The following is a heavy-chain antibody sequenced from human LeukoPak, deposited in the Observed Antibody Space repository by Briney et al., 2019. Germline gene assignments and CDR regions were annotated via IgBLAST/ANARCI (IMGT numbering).Heavy chain of an antibody. CDR1: GGTFSSYA. D-gene: IGHD5-12*01. V-gene: IGHV1-69*10. Sequence: SVTVSCMASGGTFSSYAISWVRQAPGQGVEWMGGIIPIFGIANYAQKFQGRVTITADKSTSTAYMELSSLRSEDTAVYYCASAAGLRNDYWGQGTLVTVSS. CDR2: IIPIFGIA. J-gene: IGHJ4*02. CDR3: ASAAGLRNDY.